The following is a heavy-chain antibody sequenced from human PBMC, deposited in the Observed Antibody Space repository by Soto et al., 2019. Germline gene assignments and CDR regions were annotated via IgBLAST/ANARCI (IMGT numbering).Heavy chain of an antibody. V-gene: IGHV3-30-3*01. CDR1: GLTFTRYP. CDR2: APYDGSSE. D-gene: IGHD1-26*01. Sequence: GGSLRLSCAASGLTFTRYPLHWVRQAPGKGLEWVAAAPYDGSSEYYADAVKDRFTISRDNSRDIVDLHMDSLRTEDTAVYYCARGGYSGRYPAYLDSWGQGTVVTVSS. J-gene: IGHJ4*02. CDR3: ARGGYSGRYPAYLDS.